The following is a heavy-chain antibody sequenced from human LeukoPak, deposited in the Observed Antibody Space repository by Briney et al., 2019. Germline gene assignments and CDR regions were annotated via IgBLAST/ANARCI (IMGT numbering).Heavy chain of an antibody. CDR3: ARNGEDDISGTDYYMDV. V-gene: IGHV3-7*01. J-gene: IGHJ6*03. D-gene: IGHD3-9*01. CDR2: IKQDGSEK. Sequence: GGSLRLSCAASGFTFSSYWMSWVRQAPGKGLEWVANIKQDGSEKYYVDSVKGRFTISRDNAKNSLYLQMNSLRAEDTAVYYCARNGEDDISGTDYYMDVWGKGITVTVSS. CDR1: GFTFSSYW.